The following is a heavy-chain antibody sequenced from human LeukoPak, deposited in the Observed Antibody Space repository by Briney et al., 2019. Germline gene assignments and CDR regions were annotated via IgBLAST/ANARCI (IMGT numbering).Heavy chain of an antibody. J-gene: IGHJ5*02. CDR2: IYYSGST. V-gene: IGHV4-59*12. D-gene: IGHD2-15*01. Sequence: SETLSLTCTVSGGSISSYYWSWIRQPPGKGLEWIGYIYYSGSTNYNPSLKSRVTMSVDTSKNQFSLKLSSVTAADTAVYYCARGGPGYFRWFDPWGQGTLVTVSS. CDR3: ARGGPGYFRWFDP. CDR1: GGSISSYY.